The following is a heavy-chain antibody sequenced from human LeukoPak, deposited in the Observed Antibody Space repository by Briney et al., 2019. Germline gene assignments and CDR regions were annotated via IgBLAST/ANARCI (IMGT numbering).Heavy chain of an antibody. CDR2: ISPSGGTI. Sequence: PGGSLRLSCAASGFSFNTYSMNWVRQAPGKGLEWVSYISPSGGTIYYADSVKGRFTISRDNAKNSLYLQMNSLRAEDTAVYYCARGWSLDYWGQGTLVTVSS. J-gene: IGHJ4*02. CDR1: GFSFNTYS. CDR3: ARGWSLDY. V-gene: IGHV3-48*04.